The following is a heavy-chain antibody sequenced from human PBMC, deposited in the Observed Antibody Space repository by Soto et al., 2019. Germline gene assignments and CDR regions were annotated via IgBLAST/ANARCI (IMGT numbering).Heavy chain of an antibody. Sequence: PSETLSLTCAVYGGSFSGYYWSWIRQPPGKGLEWIGEINHSGSTNYNPSLKSRDTISVDTSKNQFSLKLSSVTAADTAVYYCARGLRYSYGQEYYFDYWGQGTLVTVSS. CDR1: GGSFSGYY. V-gene: IGHV4-34*01. CDR3: ARGLRYSYGQEYYFDY. CDR2: INHSGST. J-gene: IGHJ4*02. D-gene: IGHD5-18*01.